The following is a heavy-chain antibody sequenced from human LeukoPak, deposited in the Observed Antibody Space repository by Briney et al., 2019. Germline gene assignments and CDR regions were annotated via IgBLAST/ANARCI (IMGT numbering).Heavy chain of an antibody. J-gene: IGHJ4*02. CDR3: ARDRYDILTGYYGFRLDY. Sequence: AGGSLRLSCAASGFTFSSYGMHWVRQAPGKGLEWVAVISYDGSNKYYADSVKGRFTISRDNSKNTLYLQMNSLRAEDTAVYYCARDRYDILTGYYGFRLDYWGQGTLVTVSS. D-gene: IGHD3-9*01. CDR2: ISYDGSNK. V-gene: IGHV3-30*03. CDR1: GFTFSSYG.